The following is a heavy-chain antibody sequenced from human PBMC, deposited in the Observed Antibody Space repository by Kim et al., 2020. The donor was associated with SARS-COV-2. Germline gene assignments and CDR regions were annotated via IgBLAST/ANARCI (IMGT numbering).Heavy chain of an antibody. D-gene: IGHD3-10*01. V-gene: IGHV5-10-1*01. J-gene: IGHJ4*02. Sequence: GESLKISCKGSGYSFTSYWISWVRQMPGKGLEWMGRIDPSDSYTNYSPSFQGHVTISADKSISTAYLPWSSLKASDTAMYYCARGGSYYYGSGSYYWDYWGQGTLVTVSS. CDR2: IDPSDSYT. CDR1: GYSFTSYW. CDR3: ARGGSYYYGSGSYYWDY.